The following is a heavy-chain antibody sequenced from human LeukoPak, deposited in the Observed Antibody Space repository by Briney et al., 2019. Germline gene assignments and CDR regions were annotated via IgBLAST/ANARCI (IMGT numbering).Heavy chain of an antibody. CDR1: GFTFSSYS. CDR2: ISSSSSYI. V-gene: IGHV3-21*01. CDR3: ARDYDFWSGYLGY. D-gene: IGHD3-3*01. J-gene: IGHJ4*02. Sequence: GGSLRLSCAASGFTFSSYSMNWVRQAPGKGLEWVSSISSSSSYIYYADSVKGRFTISRDNAKNSLYLQMNSLRAEDTAVYYCARDYDFWSGYLGYWGQGTLVTVSP.